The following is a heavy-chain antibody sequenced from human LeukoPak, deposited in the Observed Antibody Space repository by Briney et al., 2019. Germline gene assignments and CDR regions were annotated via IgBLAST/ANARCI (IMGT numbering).Heavy chain of an antibody. CDR3: AREKLSGRTPFDY. D-gene: IGHD2-15*01. J-gene: IGHJ4*02. CDR1: GFTFTGHS. V-gene: IGHV3-30*04. Sequence: GGSLRLSCVASGFTFTGHSMHWVRQAPGQGLEWVAVLGNDEKTIFYADSVKGRFTVSRDNSKNTVYLQMNSLRDGDTAVYYCAREKLSGRTPFDYWGQGSLVTVSS. CDR2: LGNDEKTI.